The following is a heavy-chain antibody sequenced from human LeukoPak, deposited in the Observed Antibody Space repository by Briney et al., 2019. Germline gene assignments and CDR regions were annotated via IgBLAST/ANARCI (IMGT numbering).Heavy chain of an antibody. CDR2: ISWNSGSI. CDR1: GFTFDDYA. Sequence: PGGSLRLSCAASGFTFDDYAMHWVRQAPGKGVEWVSGISWNSGSIGYADSVKGRFTISRDNAKNSLYLQMNSLRAEDTALYYCAKVGATREAYYYYGMDVWGQGTTVTVSS. J-gene: IGHJ6*02. CDR3: AKVGATREAYYYYGMDV. D-gene: IGHD1-26*01. V-gene: IGHV3-9*01.